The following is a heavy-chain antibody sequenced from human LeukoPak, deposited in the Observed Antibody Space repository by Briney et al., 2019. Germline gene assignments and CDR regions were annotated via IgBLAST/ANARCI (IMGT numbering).Heavy chain of an antibody. V-gene: IGHV1-18*01. J-gene: IGHJ4*02. CDR1: GYPFTSSY. CDR2: ISAYNGRT. Sequence: WASVKVSCKASGYPFTSSYINWVRQAPGQRLEWMGWISAYNGRTNYAQKFQGRVTMTTDSSTSTAYMDLTSLRSDDTAVYYCARGGTYYPCIDYWGQGTLVTVSS. CDR3: ARGGTYYPCIDY. D-gene: IGHD1-26*01.